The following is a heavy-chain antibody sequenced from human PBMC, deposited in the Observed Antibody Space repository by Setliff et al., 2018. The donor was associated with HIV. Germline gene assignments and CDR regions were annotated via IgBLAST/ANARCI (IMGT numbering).Heavy chain of an antibody. CDR3: ARPRRVRSRAWYWFDI. Sequence: PSETLSLTCAVSGYSISSGYYWGWIRQTPGKGLEWIGSIYQSGSIYYNPSLQSRVTISVDSSKNQFSLNLFSVTAADTAVYYCARPRRVRSRAWYWFDIWGQGTLVTVSS. J-gene: IGHJ5*02. CDR1: GYSISSGYY. V-gene: IGHV4-38-2*01. CDR2: IYQSGSI. D-gene: IGHD6-19*01.